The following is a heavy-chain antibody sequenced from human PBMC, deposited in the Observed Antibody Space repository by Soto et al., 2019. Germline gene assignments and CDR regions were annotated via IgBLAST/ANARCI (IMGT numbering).Heavy chain of an antibody. CDR1: GFTFSGYA. Sequence: PGGSLRLSCAASGFTFSGYAITWVRQAPGKGLEWVSTISGSGDGTYYADSVKGRFTISRDNSKNTAYLQMNSLRADDTALYYCSKAPWGVICNSNICHVWFDPRGLGSLVPVSS. CDR3: SKAPWGVICNSNICHVWFDP. D-gene: IGHD2-2*01. V-gene: IGHV3-23*01. CDR2: ISGSGDGT. J-gene: IGHJ5*02.